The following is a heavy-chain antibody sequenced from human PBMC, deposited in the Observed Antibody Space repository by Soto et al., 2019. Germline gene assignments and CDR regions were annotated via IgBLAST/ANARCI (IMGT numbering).Heavy chain of an antibody. V-gene: IGHV3-15*01. D-gene: IGHD2-2*01. CDR3: TTDPRSLYCSSTSCYESTVDY. J-gene: IGHJ4*02. Sequence: GGSLRLSCAASGFTFSNAWMSWVRQAPGKGLEWVGRIKSKTDGGTTDYAAPVKGRFTISRDDSKNTLYLQMKSLKTEDTAEYYCTTDPRSLYCSSTSCYESTVDYWGQGTLVTVSS. CDR1: GFTFSNAW. CDR2: IKSKTDGGTT.